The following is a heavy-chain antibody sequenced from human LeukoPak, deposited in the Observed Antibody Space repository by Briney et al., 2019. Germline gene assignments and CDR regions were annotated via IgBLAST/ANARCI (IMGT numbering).Heavy chain of an antibody. V-gene: IGHV1-2*02. D-gene: IGHD6-13*01. CDR3: ARGVSSVAAAGTGY. CDR1: GYTFTGYY. Sequence: ASVKVSCKASGYTFTGYYMHWVRQAPGQGLEWMGWINPNSGGTNYAQKFQSRVTMTRDTSISTAYMELSRLRSDDTAVYYCARGVSSVAAAGTGYWGQGTLVTVSS. J-gene: IGHJ4*02. CDR2: INPNSGGT.